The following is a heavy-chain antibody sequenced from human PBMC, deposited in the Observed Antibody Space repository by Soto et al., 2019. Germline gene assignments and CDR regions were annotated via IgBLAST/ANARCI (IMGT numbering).Heavy chain of an antibody. J-gene: IGHJ5*02. V-gene: IGHV3-7*05. CDR1: GFIFSNYW. D-gene: IGHD3-10*01. CDR3: ARAESGRSGNSQEAS. CDR2: IKEDGSEE. Sequence: GGSLRLSCEASGFIFSNYWMSWVRQAPGKGLEWVANIKEDGSEEYYMDSVKGRFTISRDNAKNSLYLQMNSLRAEDTAVYFCARAESGRSGNSQEASWGQGTLVTVSS.